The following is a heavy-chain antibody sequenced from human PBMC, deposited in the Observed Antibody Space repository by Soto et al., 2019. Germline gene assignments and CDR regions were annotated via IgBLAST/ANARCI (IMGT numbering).Heavy chain of an antibody. CDR3: ARGRGGTYDAFDI. Sequence: SETLSLTCTVSGVSMSRYFWSWIRQPPGKGLEWIGYIYYSGTTNYNPSLKSRVTTSLDTSKNQFSLKLVSLTAADTAFYYCARGRGGTYDAFDIWGPGTLVTVSS. CDR2: IYYSGTT. V-gene: IGHV4-59*01. J-gene: IGHJ3*02. D-gene: IGHD1-26*01. CDR1: GVSMSRYF.